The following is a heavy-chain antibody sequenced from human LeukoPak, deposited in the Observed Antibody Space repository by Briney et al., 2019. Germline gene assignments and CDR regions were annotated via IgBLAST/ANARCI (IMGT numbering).Heavy chain of an antibody. D-gene: IGHD3-3*01. CDR1: GFTFSSYG. Sequence: LTGGSLRLSCAASGFTFSSYGMPWVRQAPGKGLEWVAVIWDDGSKKYYADSVKGRFTISRDNSKNTLYMQMNSLRAEDTAVYYCARAYYDFWSGYHTSGYALDYWGQGTLVTASS. CDR3: ARAYYDFWSGYHTSGYALDY. CDR2: IWDDGSKK. V-gene: IGHV3-33*01. J-gene: IGHJ4*02.